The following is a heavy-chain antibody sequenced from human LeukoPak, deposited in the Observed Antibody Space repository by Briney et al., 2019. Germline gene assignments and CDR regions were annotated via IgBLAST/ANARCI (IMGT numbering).Heavy chain of an antibody. CDR3: ARESVVAFDY. V-gene: IGHV3-30-3*01. CDR2: ISYDGSNK. D-gene: IGHD2-15*01. CDR1: GLTFSSYA. J-gene: IGHJ4*02. Sequence: PGGSLRLSCAASGLTFSSYAMHWVRQAPGKGLEWVAVISYDGSNKHYADSVKGRFTISRDNSKNTLYLQMNSLRAEDTAVYCCARESVVAFDYWGQGTLVTVSS.